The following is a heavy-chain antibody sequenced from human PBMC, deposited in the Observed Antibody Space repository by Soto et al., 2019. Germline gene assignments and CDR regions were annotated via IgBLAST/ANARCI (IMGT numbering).Heavy chain of an antibody. CDR2: ISYDGNNE. J-gene: IGHJ4*02. CDR1: GFNFNRFA. CDR3: TSDPSAPYWRGREDR. Sequence: QVQMVESGGGLVQPGRSLRLTCTASGFNFNRFAIHWVRQAPGKGLEWVAAISYDGNNEHVAVPLRDRFAISRDNSQNTVFLQIDDVRVEDTASYYCTSDPSAPYWRGREDRWGPGSLVIVSS. V-gene: IGHV3-30*09. D-gene: IGHD2-15*01.